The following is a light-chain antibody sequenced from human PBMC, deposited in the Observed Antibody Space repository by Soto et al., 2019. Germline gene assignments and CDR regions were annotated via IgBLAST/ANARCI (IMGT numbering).Light chain of an antibody. V-gene: IGLV1-51*01. CDR1: ASNIGNNF. CDR2: DNN. CDR3: GAWDLSLSVYV. Sequence: QSVLTQPPSVSAAPGQKVTISCSGSASNIGNNFVSWYQHLPGTAPKLLIHDNNKRPSGIPDRFSGSKSGTSATLGITGLQTGDEADYYCGAWDLSLSVYVFGIGTKVPS. J-gene: IGLJ1*01.